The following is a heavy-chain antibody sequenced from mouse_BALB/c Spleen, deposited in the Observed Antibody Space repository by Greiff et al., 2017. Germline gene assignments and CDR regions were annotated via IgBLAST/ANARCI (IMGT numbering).Heavy chain of an antibody. V-gene: IGHV5-17*02. Sequence: EVQVVESGGGLVQPGGSRKLSCAASGFTFRSFGMHWVRQAPEKGLEWVAYISSGSSTIYYADTVKGRFTISRDNPKNTLFLQMTSLRSEDTAMYYCARTLTTATWFAYWGQGTLVTVSA. CDR1: GFTFRSFG. D-gene: IGHD1-2*01. J-gene: IGHJ3*01. CDR2: ISSGSSTI. CDR3: ARTLTTATWFAY.